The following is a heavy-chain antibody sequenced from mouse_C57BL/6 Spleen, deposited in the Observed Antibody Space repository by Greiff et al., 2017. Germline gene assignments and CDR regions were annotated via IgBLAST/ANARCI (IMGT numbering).Heavy chain of an antibody. V-gene: IGHV5-17*01. D-gene: IGHD2-2*01. CDR3: ARAGIYYGYGGDY. CDR2: ISSGSSTI. CDR1: GFTFSDYG. J-gene: IGHJ2*01. Sequence: DVMLVESGGGLVKPGGSLKLSCAASGFTFSDYGMHWVRQAPEKGLEWVAYISSGSSTIYYADTVKGRFTISRDNAKNTLCLQMTSLRSEDTAMYYCARAGIYYGYGGDYWGQGTTLTVSS.